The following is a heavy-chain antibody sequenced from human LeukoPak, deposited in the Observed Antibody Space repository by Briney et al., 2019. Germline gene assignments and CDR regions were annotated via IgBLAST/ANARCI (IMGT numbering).Heavy chain of an antibody. CDR2: IYYGGST. CDR1: GVSISSSDYY. J-gene: IGHJ5*02. D-gene: IGHD2-15*01. CDR3: ARALGYCSGGSCTRGYNWFDP. V-gene: IGHV4-39*01. Sequence: SETLSLTCTVSGVSISSSDYYWGWIRQPPGKGLEWIGSIYYGGSTYYNPSLKSRVTISVDTSMNQFSLKLSFVTTADTAVYYCARALGYCSGGSCTRGYNWFDPWGQGTLVTVSS.